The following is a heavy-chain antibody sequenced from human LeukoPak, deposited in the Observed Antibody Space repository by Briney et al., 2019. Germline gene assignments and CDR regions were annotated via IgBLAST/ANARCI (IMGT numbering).Heavy chain of an antibody. CDR2: IKQDGSEK. Sequence: PGGSLRLSCAASGFTFSSYWMSWVRQAPGKGLQWVVNIKQDGSEKYYVDSVKGRFTISRDNAKNSLYLQMNSLRAEDTAVYYCARAFTAMVNPVFDYWGQGTLVTVSS. CDR3: ARAFTAMVNPVFDY. D-gene: IGHD5-18*01. CDR1: GFTFSSYW. V-gene: IGHV3-7*01. J-gene: IGHJ4*02.